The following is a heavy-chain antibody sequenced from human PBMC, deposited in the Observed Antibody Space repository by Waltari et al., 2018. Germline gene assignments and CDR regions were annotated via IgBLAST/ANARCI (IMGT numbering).Heavy chain of an antibody. D-gene: IGHD3-10*01. CDR3: AREDGYYGSGSYYPSYGMDV. CDR2: IYYSGST. J-gene: IGHJ6*02. V-gene: IGHV4-59*01. Sequence: QVQLQESGPGLVKPSETLSLTCTVSGGSLSSYYWSWIRQPPGKGLEWIGYIYYSGSTNYNPSLKSRVTISVDTSKNQFSLKLSSVTAADTAVYYCAREDGYYGSGSYYPSYGMDVWGQGTTVTVSS. CDR1: GGSLSSYY.